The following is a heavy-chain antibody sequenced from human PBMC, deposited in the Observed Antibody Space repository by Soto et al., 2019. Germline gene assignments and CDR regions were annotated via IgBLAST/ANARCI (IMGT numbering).Heavy chain of an antibody. CDR3: AREIMPLTNDWYFDL. CDR1: GGSISGGVHS. CDR2: IFDSGST. V-gene: IGHV4-30-4*01. Sequence: QVQLQESGPGLVKPSETLSLTCTVSGGSISGGVHSWSWIRQPTGKGLEWIGHIFDSGSTNYNPSLKSRRTISVDTSKNQFALRLSSVTAADTAVYYCAREIMPLTNDWYFDLWGRSTLVTVAS. J-gene: IGHJ2*01. D-gene: IGHD2-8*01.